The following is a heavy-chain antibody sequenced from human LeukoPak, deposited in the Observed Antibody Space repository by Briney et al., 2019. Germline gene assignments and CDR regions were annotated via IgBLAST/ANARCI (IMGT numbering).Heavy chain of an antibody. D-gene: IGHD3-9*01. V-gene: IGHV3-13*01. Sequence: GGSLRLSCAASGFTFSSYDMHWVRQATGKGLEWVSAIGTAGDTYYPGSVKGRFTISRENAKNSLYLQMNSLRAGDTAVYYCARGNRKYYDILTGYSGTSDAFDIWGQGTMVTVSS. J-gene: IGHJ3*02. CDR1: GFTFSSYD. CDR3: ARGNRKYYDILTGYSGTSDAFDI. CDR2: IGTAGDT.